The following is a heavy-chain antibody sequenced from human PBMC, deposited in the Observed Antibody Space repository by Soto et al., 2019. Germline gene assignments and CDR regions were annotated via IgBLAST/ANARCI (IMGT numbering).Heavy chain of an antibody. V-gene: IGHV4-30-4*01. CDR1: GGSISSGDYY. CDR2: IYYSGST. CDR3: ARGESSSYYWSFYFDY. D-gene: IGHD3-22*01. J-gene: IGHJ4*02. Sequence: KASETLSLTCTVSGGSISSGDYYWSWIRQPPGKGLEWIGYIYYSGSTYYNPSLKSRVTISVDTSKNQFSLKLSSVTAADTAVYYCARGESSSYYWSFYFDYWGQGTLVTVSS.